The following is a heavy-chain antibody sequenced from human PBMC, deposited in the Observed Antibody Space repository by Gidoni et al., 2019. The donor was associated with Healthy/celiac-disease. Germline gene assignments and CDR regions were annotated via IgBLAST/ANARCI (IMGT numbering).Heavy chain of an antibody. CDR1: GGSISSYY. J-gene: IGHJ4*02. D-gene: IGHD3-3*01. V-gene: IGHV4-4*07. Sequence: QVQLQESGPGLVKPSETLSLTCTVSGGSISSYYWSWIRQPAGKGLEWIGRIYTSGSTNYNPSLKSRVTMSVDTSKNQFSLKLSSVTAADTAVYYCARGGYDFWSGYYRTFDYWGQGTLVTVSS. CDR2: IYTSGST. CDR3: ARGGYDFWSGYYRTFDY.